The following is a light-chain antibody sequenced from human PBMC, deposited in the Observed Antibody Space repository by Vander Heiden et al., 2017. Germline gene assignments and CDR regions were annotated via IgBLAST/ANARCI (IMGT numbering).Light chain of an antibody. CDR1: QSLLHSNGYNY. CDR3: MQALQTRT. CDR2: LGS. Sequence: DIVMTQSPLSLPVTPGEPASISCRSSQSLLHSNGYNYLDWYVQKPGQSPQLLIYLGSSRASGVPDRFSGSGSGTVFTLKISRVEAEDVGGYYCMQALQTRTFGQGTKVEIK. V-gene: IGKV2-28*01. J-gene: IGKJ1*01.